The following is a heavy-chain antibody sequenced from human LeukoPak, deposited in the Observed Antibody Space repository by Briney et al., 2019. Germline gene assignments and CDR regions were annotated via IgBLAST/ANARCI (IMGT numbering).Heavy chain of an antibody. D-gene: IGHD1-26*01. CDR1: GGSISSYY. J-gene: IGHJ4*02. CDR2: IYTSGST. V-gene: IGHV4-4*07. CDR3: ARLSVGAYIDY. Sequence: PSETLSLTCTVSGGSISSYYWSWIRQPAGKGLGWIGRIYTSGSTNYNPSLKSRVTMSVDTSKNQFSLKLSSVTAADTAVYYCARLSVGAYIDYWGQGTLVTVSS.